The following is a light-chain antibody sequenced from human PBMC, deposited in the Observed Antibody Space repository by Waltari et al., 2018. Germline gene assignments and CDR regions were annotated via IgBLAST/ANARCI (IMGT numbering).Light chain of an antibody. V-gene: IGLV1-40*01. CDR1: SSNIGAGYD. CDR3: QSYDSSLSGQGV. CDR2: GNS. J-gene: IGLJ3*02. Sequence: SCTGSSSNIGAGYDVHWYQQLPGTAPKLLIYGNSNRPSGVPDRFSGSKSGTSASLAITGLQAEDEADYYCQSYDSSLSGQGVFGGGTKL.